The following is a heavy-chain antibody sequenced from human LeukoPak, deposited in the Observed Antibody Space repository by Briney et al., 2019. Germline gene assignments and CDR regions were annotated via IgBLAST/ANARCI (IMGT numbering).Heavy chain of an antibody. CDR3: AKSHAPITIFGVVAVDY. CDR1: GFTFSSYA. V-gene: IGHV3-23*01. Sequence: AGGSLRLSCAASGFTFSSYAMSWVRQAPGKGLEWVSAISGSGGSTYYAASVKGRFTISRDNSKNTLYLQMNSLRAEDTAVYYCAKSHAPITIFGVVAVDYWGQGTLVTVSS. D-gene: IGHD3-3*01. CDR2: ISGSGGST. J-gene: IGHJ4*02.